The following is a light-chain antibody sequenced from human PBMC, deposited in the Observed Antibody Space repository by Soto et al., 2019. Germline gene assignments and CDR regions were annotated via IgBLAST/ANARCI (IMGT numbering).Light chain of an antibody. V-gene: IGKV3-20*01. J-gene: IGKJ2*01. CDR1: QSVSSSY. CDR3: QQYCSSMYT. CDR2: GAS. Sequence: EIVLTQSPGTLSLSPGERATLSCRASQSVSSSYLAWYQQKPGQAPRLLIYGASSRATGIPDRFSGSGSGTDFTLTISRLEPEDFAVYYCQQYCSSMYTFGHGTKLEIK.